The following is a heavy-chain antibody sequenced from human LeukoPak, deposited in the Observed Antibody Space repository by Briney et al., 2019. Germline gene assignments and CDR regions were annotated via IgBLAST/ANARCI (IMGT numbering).Heavy chain of an antibody. CDR2: ISGSGGST. J-gene: IGHJ4*02. D-gene: IGHD6-19*01. CDR3: AKGLSIAVAGTLSFDY. CDR1: GFTFSSYA. Sequence: PGGSLRLSCAASGFTFSSYAMSWVRQVPGKGLEWVSGISGSGGSTHYADSVKGRFTISRDNSKNTLYLQMNSLRAEDTAVYYCAKGLSIAVAGTLSFDYWGQGTLVTVSS. V-gene: IGHV3-23*01.